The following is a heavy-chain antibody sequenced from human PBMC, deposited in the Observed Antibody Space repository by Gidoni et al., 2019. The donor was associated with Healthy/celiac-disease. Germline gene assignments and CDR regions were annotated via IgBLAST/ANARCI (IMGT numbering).Heavy chain of an antibody. Sequence: QVQLVESGGGVVQPGRSLRLSCAASGFTFSSYGMHWVRQAPGKGLEWVAVIWYDGSNKYYADSVKGRFTISRDNSKNTLYLQMNSLRAEDTAVYYCARAVVVPAADWFDPWGQGTLVTVSS. D-gene: IGHD2-2*01. V-gene: IGHV3-33*01. CDR1: GFTFSSYG. CDR2: IWYDGSNK. CDR3: ARAVVVPAADWFDP. J-gene: IGHJ5*02.